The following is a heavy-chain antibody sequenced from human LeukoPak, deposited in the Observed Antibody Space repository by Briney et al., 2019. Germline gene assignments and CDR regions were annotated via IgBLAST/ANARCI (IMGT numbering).Heavy chain of an antibody. J-gene: IGHJ4*02. V-gene: IGHV1-46*02. CDR2: INPSGGGT. CDR1: GYTFNNYY. Sequence: ASVKVSCKASGYTFNNYYMYWVRQAPGQGLEWMGMINPSGGGTSYAQKFQGRVTMTRDSSTRTVYMEVSSLKPEDTAVYYCARQGAYSSAIGMGYWGQGTLVTVSS. CDR3: ARQGAYSSAIGMGY. D-gene: IGHD6-19*01.